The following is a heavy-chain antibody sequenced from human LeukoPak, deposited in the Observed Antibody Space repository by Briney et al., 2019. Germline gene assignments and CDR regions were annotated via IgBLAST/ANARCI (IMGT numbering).Heavy chain of an antibody. D-gene: IGHD5-18*01. CDR1: GGSSTNY. Sequence: SETLSLTCSVSGGSSTNYWSWIRQPPGRGLEWIGYIYYSRSTNSNASLKSRVTIFVDPSKNQFSLRLSSVTAADTAVYYCARHRAYSYSSPFDIWGQGTMVTVSS. V-gene: IGHV4-59*08. J-gene: IGHJ3*02. CDR2: IYYSRST. CDR3: ARHRAYSYSSPFDI.